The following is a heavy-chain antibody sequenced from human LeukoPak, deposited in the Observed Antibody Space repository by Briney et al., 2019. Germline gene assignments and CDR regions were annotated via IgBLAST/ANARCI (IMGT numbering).Heavy chain of an antibody. CDR3: AAGFGELFYYYYGMDV. CDR1: GFTFTSSA. CDR2: IVVGSGNT. D-gene: IGHD3-10*01. V-gene: IGHV1-58*01. Sequence: SVKVSCKASGFTFTSSAVQWVRQARGQRLEWIGWIVVGSGNTNYAQKFQERVTITRDMSTSTAYMELSSLRSEDTAVYYCAAGFGELFYYYYGMDVWGKGTTVTVSS. J-gene: IGHJ6*04.